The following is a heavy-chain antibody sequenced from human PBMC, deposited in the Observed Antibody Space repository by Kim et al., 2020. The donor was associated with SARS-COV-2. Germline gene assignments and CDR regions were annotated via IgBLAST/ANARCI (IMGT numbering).Heavy chain of an antibody. CDR2: ISGSGGST. Sequence: GGSLRLSCAASGFTFSSYAMSWVRQAPGKGLEWVSAISGSGGSTYYADSVKGRFTISRDNSKNTLYLQMNSLRAEDTAVYYCAKAGAIVVVPAADYYYYYGMDVWGQGTTVTVSS. CDR1: GFTFSSYA. V-gene: IGHV3-23*01. CDR3: AKAGAIVVVPAADYYYYYGMDV. D-gene: IGHD2-2*01. J-gene: IGHJ6*02.